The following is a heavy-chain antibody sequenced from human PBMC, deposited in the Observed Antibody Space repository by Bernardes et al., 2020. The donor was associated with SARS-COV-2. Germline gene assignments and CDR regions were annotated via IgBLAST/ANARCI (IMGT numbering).Heavy chain of an antibody. V-gene: IGHV3-21*05. CDR1: GFTFGSHS. Sequence: GGSLRLSCEASGFTFGSHSMSWVRQAPGKGLECISYITSSGCSISYADSVKGRFTVSRDNAKNSLFLQMNSLRAEDTAVYYCARITTWYYGAFDIWGQGTLVTVSS. CDR2: ITSSGCSI. J-gene: IGHJ3*02. D-gene: IGHD3-16*01. CDR3: ARITTWYYGAFDI.